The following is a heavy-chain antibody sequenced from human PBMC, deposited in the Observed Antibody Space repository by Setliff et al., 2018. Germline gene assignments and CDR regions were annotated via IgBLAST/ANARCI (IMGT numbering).Heavy chain of an antibody. J-gene: IGHJ4*02. Sequence: SGPTLVNPTQTLTLTCTFPGFSLSTSGLVVGWIRQPPGKALEWLALTYWDDDERYSPSLKSRLTITKDTSKNQVVLTMTKMDPVDTATYYCAHMSSGYYHTFLSDYWGQGALVTVSS. CDR3: AHMSSGYYHTFLSDY. D-gene: IGHD3-22*01. CDR1: GFSLSTSGLV. CDR2: TYWDDDE. V-gene: IGHV2-5*02.